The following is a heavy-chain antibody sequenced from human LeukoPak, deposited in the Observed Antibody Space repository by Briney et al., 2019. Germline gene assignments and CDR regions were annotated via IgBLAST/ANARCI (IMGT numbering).Heavy chain of an antibody. CDR1: GFTFSSYA. CDR2: ISYDGSNK. J-gene: IGHJ4*02. V-gene: IGHV3-30-3*01. D-gene: IGHD3-10*01. Sequence: SGRSLRLSCAASGFTFSSYAMHWVRQAPGKGLEWVAVISYDGSNKYYADSVKGRFTISRDNSKNTLYLQMNSLRAEDTAVYYCARDPAASWFGELLFDYWGQGTLVTVSS. CDR3: ARDPAASWFGELLFDY.